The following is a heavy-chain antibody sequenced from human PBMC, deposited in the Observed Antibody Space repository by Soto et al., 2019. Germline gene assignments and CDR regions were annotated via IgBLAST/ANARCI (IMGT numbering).Heavy chain of an antibody. V-gene: IGHV1-69*13. J-gene: IGHJ5*02. D-gene: IGHD4-17*01. CDR1: GGTFSSYA. CDR3: ATGTTLTARFDP. Sequence: SVKVSCKASGGTFSSYAISWVRQAPGRGLEWMGGIIPIFGTANYAQKFQGRVTITADGSTSTAYMELSSLRSEDTAVYYCATGTTLTARFDPWGQGTLVNVSS. CDR2: IIPIFGTA.